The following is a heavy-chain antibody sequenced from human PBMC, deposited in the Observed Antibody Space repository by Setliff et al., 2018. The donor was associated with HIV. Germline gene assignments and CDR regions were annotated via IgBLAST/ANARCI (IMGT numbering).Heavy chain of an antibody. J-gene: IGHJ6*02. CDR3: ARGRYNSRVDV. D-gene: IGHD5-18*01. CDR1: GYTFTNYD. V-gene: IGHV1-8*02. Sequence: VASVKVSCKASGYTFTNYDINWVRQAAGQGLEWMGWMSPKNNGSGFAQKFQARLTMTWNTSTNTAYMELRSLTSDDTAVYYCARGRYNSRVDVWGQGTTVTVSS. CDR2: MSPKNNGS.